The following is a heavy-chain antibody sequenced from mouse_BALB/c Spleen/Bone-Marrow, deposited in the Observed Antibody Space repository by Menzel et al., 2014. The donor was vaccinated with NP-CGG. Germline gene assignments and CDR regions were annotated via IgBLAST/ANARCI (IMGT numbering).Heavy chain of an antibody. CDR2: INPDSSTI. J-gene: IGHJ3*01. CDR1: GFDFSSYW. CDR3: ARLGNYGWFAY. D-gene: IGHD2-1*01. Sequence: DVMLVESGGGLVQPGGSLKLSCAASGFDFSSYWMSWVRQAPGKGLEWIGEINPDSSTINYTPSPKDKFIISRDNAKNTLYLQMSKVRSEDTALYYCARLGNYGWFAYWGQGTLVTVSA. V-gene: IGHV4-1*02.